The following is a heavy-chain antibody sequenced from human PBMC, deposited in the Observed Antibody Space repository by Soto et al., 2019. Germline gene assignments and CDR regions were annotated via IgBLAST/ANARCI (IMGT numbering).Heavy chain of an antibody. CDR1: GFTVSGNF. CDR3: ARVNPPYP. J-gene: IGHJ4*02. V-gene: IGHV3-53*01. Sequence: EVQLVESGGGLIQPGGSLRLSCAASGFTVSGNFMSWVRQPPGKGLEWVSVLYSGGGTYYADSVKGRFPISRDNSKNTLYLHMHSLRAEDSAVYYCARVNPPYPWAQGTLVTVSS. CDR2: LYSGGGT.